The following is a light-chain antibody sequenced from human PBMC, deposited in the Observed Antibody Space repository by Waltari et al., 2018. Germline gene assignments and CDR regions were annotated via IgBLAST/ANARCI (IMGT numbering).Light chain of an antibody. J-gene: IGLJ3*02. Sequence: QLVLTQSPSASASLGASIKLTCTLSSGHSSNVIAWLQQQPEKGPRYLMKVNSDGSHTRGNEIPDRFSGSGSGAERYLTISGRQSEDEADYYCQTGGHGTWVFGGGTKLTVL. CDR1: SGHSSNV. V-gene: IGLV4-69*01. CDR3: QTGGHGTWV. CDR2: VNSDGSH.